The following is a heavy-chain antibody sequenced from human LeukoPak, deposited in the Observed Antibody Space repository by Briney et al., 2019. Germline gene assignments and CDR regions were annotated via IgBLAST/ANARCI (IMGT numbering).Heavy chain of an antibody. CDR3: AKDMNSGYYYSYYFDY. CDR2: ISGDGGST. J-gene: IGHJ4*02. CDR1: GFTFDDYA. V-gene: IGHV3-43*02. Sequence: PGGSLRLSCAASGFTFDDYAMHWVRQAPGKGLEWVSLISGDGGSTYYADSVKGRFTISRDNSKNSLYLQMNCLRTEDTALYYCAKDMNSGYYYSYYFDYWGQGTLVTVSS. D-gene: IGHD3-22*01.